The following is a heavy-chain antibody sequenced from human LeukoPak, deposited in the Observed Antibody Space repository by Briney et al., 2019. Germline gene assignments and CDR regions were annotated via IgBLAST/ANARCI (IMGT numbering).Heavy chain of an antibody. V-gene: IGHV3-48*01. CDR1: GFTFSSYT. CDR3: VREARERGGFDY. Sequence: GGSLRLSCAASGFTFSSYTMNWVRQPPGKGLEWVSNIGTSSTTIYYADSVKGRFTISRDNAKNSLYLQMNSLRADDTAVYYCVREARERGGFDYWGQGTLVTVSS. CDR2: IGTSSTTI. J-gene: IGHJ4*02. D-gene: IGHD5-24*01.